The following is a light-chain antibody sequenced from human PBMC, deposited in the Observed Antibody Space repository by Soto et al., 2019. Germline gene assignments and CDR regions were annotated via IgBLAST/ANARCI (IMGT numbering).Light chain of an antibody. J-gene: IGLJ3*02. CDR3: CSYSGSYHWL. CDR1: SSDVGGYNY. V-gene: IGLV2-11*01. Sequence: QSVLTQPRSVSGSPGQSVTISCTGSSSDVGGYNYVSWYQQLPGKAPKLMIYDVTNRPSGVPDRFSGSKSGNTASLTISGLQAEDEADYHCCSYSGSYHWLFGGGTKLTVL. CDR2: DVT.